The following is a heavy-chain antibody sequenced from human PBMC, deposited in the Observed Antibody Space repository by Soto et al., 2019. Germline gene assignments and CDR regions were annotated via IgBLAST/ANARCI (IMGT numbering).Heavy chain of an antibody. CDR1: GFNFSNYA. CDR2: ISGNSGTT. V-gene: IGHV3-23*01. J-gene: IGHJ4*02. Sequence: EVQLLESGGDFKQPGGSLRLSCEGSGFNFSNYALNWVRQAPGKRLEWVSVISGNSGTTYYAASVKGRFTISRDNSKKTLYLQMNSLRADYTAVYYCAKGRAITVFGAITPFDSWGQGTLVTVSS. D-gene: IGHD3-3*01. CDR3: AKGRAITVFGAITPFDS.